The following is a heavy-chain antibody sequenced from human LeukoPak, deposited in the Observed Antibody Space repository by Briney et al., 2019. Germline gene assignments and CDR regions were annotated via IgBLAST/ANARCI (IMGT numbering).Heavy chain of an antibody. CDR2: ISSSSSYI. D-gene: IGHD7-27*01. CDR1: GFTFSSYR. J-gene: IGHJ3*01. CDR3: TTTWGRAAFDF. Sequence: GGSLRLSCAASGFTFSSYRMNWVRQAPGKGLEWVSSISSSSSYIYYADSVKGRFTISRDNAKNSLYLQMNSLKIEDTAVYYCTTTWGRAAFDFWGQGTKVTVSS. V-gene: IGHV3-21*03.